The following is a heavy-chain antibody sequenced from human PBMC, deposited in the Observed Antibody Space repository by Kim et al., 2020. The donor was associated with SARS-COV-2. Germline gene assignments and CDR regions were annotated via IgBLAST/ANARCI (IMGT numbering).Heavy chain of an antibody. V-gene: IGHV4-31*02. CDR3: ARDPIHYYYGMDV. J-gene: IGHJ6*02. Sequence: YNPTLKSRVTISVDTSKNQFSLKLSSVTAADTAVYYCARDPIHYYYGMDVWGQGTTVTVSS.